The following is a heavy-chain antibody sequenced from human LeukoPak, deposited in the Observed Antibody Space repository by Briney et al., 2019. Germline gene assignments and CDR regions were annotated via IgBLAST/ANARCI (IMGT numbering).Heavy chain of an antibody. CDR1: GGSISSGGYS. CDR2: IYHSGST. V-gene: IGHV4-30-2*01. J-gene: IGHJ3*02. Sequence: PSQTLSLTCAVSGGSISSGGYSWSWIRQPPGKGLEWIGYIYHSGSTYYNPSLKSRVTISVDRSKNQFSLKLSSVTAADTAVYYCARAGRWFGEIIGAFDIWGQGTMVTVSS. D-gene: IGHD3-10*01. CDR3: ARAGRWFGEIIGAFDI.